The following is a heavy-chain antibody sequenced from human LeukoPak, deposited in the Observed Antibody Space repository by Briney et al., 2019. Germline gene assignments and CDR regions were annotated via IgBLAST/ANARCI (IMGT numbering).Heavy chain of an antibody. V-gene: IGHV3-30*04. Sequence: GSLRLSFAASGFTFINYAMHWVRQAPGKGLEWVAVISYDGRNQYYADSVKGRFTISRDNSKNALFLQMNSLRAEDTAIYYCVKGGFTYYDDWGQGTLVTVSS. J-gene: IGHJ4*02. CDR3: VKGGFTYYDD. D-gene: IGHD3-22*01. CDR1: GFTFINYA. CDR2: ISYDGRNQ.